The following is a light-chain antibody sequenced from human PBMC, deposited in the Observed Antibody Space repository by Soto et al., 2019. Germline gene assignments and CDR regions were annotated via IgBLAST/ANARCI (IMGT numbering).Light chain of an antibody. Sequence: EIVLTQSPGTLSLSPGERATLSCRASQSFSSSYLAWYQQKPGQAPRLLIYAASSRATGIPDRFSGSGSGTDFTLTIRRLEPEDFAVYYCQQYGSSPRTFGGGTKVDIK. CDR2: AAS. J-gene: IGKJ4*01. CDR1: QSFSSSY. CDR3: QQYGSSPRT. V-gene: IGKV3-20*01.